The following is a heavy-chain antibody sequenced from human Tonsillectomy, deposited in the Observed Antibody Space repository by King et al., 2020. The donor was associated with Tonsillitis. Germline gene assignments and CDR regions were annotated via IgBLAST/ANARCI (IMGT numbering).Heavy chain of an antibody. CDR1: GFSFSSYG. D-gene: IGHD6-19*01. V-gene: IGHV3-30*18. CDR2: ISDDGSNQ. CDR3: AKGGGAKPRGWYAGPFDI. Sequence: HVQLVESGGGVVQPGRSLRLSCAASGFSFSSYGMHWVRQAPGKGLEWVSVISDDGSNQYYADSVKGRFTISRDNSKNTLYLQMNSLRAEDTAVYYCAKGGGAKPRGWYAGPFDIWGQGTMVTVSS. J-gene: IGHJ3*02.